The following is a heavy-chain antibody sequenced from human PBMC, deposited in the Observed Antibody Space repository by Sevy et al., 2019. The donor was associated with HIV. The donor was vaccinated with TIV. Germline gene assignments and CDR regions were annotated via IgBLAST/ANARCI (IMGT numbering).Heavy chain of an antibody. Sequence: GGYLRLSCAASGFTFSDSWMHWVRQAPGKGLEWVANINQEGNEKYYVDSVKGRFTISRDNAKNSLYLQMNSLRDDDTAVYYCATFSVGYWGQGTLVTVSS. J-gene: IGHJ4*02. V-gene: IGHV3-7*01. CDR1: GFTFSDSW. CDR3: ATFSVGY. CDR2: INQEGNEK. D-gene: IGHD3-3*01.